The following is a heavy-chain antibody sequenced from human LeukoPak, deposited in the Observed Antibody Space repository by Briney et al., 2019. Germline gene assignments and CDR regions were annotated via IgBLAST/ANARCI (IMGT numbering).Heavy chain of an antibody. CDR1: GFTFSSYA. V-gene: IGHV3-23*01. J-gene: IGHJ4*02. Sequence: GGSLRLSCAASGFTFSSYAMSWVRQAAGKGLEWVSAISGSGGSTYYADSVKGRFTISRDNSKNTMYLQMNSLRSEDTAVYYCAKVKPGYCSGGSCYGLFDYWGQGTLVTVSS. CDR2: ISGSGGST. D-gene: IGHD2-15*01. CDR3: AKVKPGYCSGGSCYGLFDY.